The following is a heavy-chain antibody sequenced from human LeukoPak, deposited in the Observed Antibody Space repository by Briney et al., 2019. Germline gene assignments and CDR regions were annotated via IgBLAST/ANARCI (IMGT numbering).Heavy chain of an antibody. J-gene: IGHJ4*02. CDR3: ATDLRWELTNDF. D-gene: IGHD1-26*01. CDR2: IISNADGEKT. CDR1: GFTFGDYV. V-gene: IGHV3-15*01. Sequence: GGSLRLSCTASGFTFGDYVMSWVRQAPGKGLEWVGRIISNADGEKTDYAAPVKGRFTISRDDSENTLYLQMNSLKPEDTAVYYCATDLRWELTNDFWGQGTLVTVSS.